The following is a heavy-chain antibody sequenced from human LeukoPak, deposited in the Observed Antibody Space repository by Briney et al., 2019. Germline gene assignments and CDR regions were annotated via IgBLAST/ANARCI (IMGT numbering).Heavy chain of an antibody. V-gene: IGHV4-4*02. Sequence: SSETLSLTCGVSGGSISSTNWWSWLRQPPGQGLEWIGEISLTGETNYNPSLNGRVTMSLDKSRNQLSLSLTSVTAADTAIYYCSRESGAFCPFGYWGQGTLVIVPP. J-gene: IGHJ4*02. CDR1: GGSISSTNW. CDR3: SRESGAFCPFGY. D-gene: IGHD1-26*01. CDR2: ISLTGET.